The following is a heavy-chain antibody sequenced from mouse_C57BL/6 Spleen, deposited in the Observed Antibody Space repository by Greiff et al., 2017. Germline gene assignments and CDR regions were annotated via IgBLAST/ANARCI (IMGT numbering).Heavy chain of an antibody. J-gene: IGHJ2*01. D-gene: IGHD3-2*02. V-gene: IGHV5-4*01. CDR3: ARDGSQATFFDY. Sequence: EVKLVESGGGLVKPGGSLKLSCAASGFTFSSYAMSWVRQTPEKMLEWVATISDGGSYTYYPDNVKGRFTISRDNAKNNLYLQMSHLKSEDTAMYYCARDGSQATFFDYWGQGTTLTVSS. CDR2: ISDGGSYT. CDR1: GFTFSSYA.